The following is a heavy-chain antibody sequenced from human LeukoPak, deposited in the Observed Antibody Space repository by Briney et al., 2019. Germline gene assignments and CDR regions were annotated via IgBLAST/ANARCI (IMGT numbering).Heavy chain of an antibody. CDR1: GASISSNSYY. Sequence: SETLSLTCTVSGASISSNSYYWGWIRQPPGKGLEWIGSIYYSGSTYYNPSLKSRVTISVDTSKNQFSLKLSSVTAADTAVYYCARLLWFGEINWGQGTLVTVSS. D-gene: IGHD3-10*01. J-gene: IGHJ4*02. CDR3: ARLLWFGEIN. V-gene: IGHV4-39*01. CDR2: IYYSGST.